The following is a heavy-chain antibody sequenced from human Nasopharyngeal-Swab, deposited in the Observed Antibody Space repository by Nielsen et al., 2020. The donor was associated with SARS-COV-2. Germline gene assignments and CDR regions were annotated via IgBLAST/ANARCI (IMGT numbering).Heavy chain of an antibody. D-gene: IGHD2-2*02. CDR3: ARGDIVVVPAAIPGRPFDP. V-gene: IGHV3-21*01. CDR2: ISSSSSYI. Sequence: GESLKISCAASGFTFSSYSMNWVRQAPGKGLEWVSSISSSSSYIYYADSVKGRFTISRDNAKNSLYLQMNSLRAEDTAVYYCARGDIVVVPAAIPGRPFDPWGQGTTVTVSS. J-gene: IGHJ6*02. CDR1: GFTFSSYS.